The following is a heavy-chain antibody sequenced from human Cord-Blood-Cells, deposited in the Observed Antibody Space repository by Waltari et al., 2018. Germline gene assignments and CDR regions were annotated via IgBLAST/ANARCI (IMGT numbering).Heavy chain of an antibody. Sequence: QVQLVQSGAEVKKPGASVKVSCKASGYTFTGYYMHWVRQAPGQGLEWMGWINPNSGGTNYAQKCQGRVTMTRDTSISTAYMELSRLRSDDTAVYYCARVPLPVMLWAFDIWGQGTMVTVSS. CDR1: GYTFTGYY. V-gene: IGHV1-2*02. J-gene: IGHJ3*02. D-gene: IGHD2-21*01. CDR2: INPNSGGT. CDR3: ARVPLPVMLWAFDI.